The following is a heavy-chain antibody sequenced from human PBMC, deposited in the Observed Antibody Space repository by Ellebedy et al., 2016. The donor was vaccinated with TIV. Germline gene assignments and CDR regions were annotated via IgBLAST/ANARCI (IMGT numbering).Heavy chain of an antibody. CDR1: GFTFSDHY. Sequence: GESLKISCAASGFTFSDHYMDWVRQAPGKGLEWVGRTRNKANSYTTEYAASVKCRFTIPRDDSKNSLYLQMNSLKTEDTAVYYCVSPAGSSGYWEAFDIWGQGTMVTVSS. D-gene: IGHD3-22*01. CDR3: VSPAGSSGYWEAFDI. V-gene: IGHV3-72*01. CDR2: TRNKANSYTT. J-gene: IGHJ3*02.